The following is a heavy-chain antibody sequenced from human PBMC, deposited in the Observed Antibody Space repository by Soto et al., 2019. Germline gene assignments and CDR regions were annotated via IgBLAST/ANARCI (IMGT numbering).Heavy chain of an antibody. V-gene: IGHV1-8*01. J-gene: IGHJ4*02. CDR3: ARGPRRLVAATGY. Sequence: QVQLVQSGAEVKKPGASVKVSCKASGYTFTSYDINWVRQATGQGLEWMGWMNPNSGNTGYAQKFQGRVTMTRNTPIGTAYGGLSPLRSENTAVYYCARGPRRLVAATGYGGQGTLVPVPP. CDR2: MNPNSGNT. D-gene: IGHD2-15*01. CDR1: GYTFTSYD.